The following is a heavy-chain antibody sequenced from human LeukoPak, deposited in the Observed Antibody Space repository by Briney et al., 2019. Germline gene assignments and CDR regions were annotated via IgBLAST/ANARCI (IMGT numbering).Heavy chain of an antibody. CDR2: IYYSGST. V-gene: IGHV4-39*01. Sequence: PSETLSLTCTVSGGSISSSCYYWGWIRQPPGKGLEWIGSIYYSGSTYYNPSLKSRVTISVDTSKNQFSLKLSSLTAADTAVYYCARQGSGYTPDYYYYMDVWGKGTTVTVSS. D-gene: IGHD3-22*01. CDR3: ARQGSGYTPDYYYYMDV. CDR1: GGSISSSCYY. J-gene: IGHJ6*03.